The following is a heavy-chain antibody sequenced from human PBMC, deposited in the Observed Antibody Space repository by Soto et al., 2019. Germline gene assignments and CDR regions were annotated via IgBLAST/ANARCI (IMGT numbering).Heavy chain of an antibody. J-gene: IGHJ4*02. D-gene: IGHD6-19*01. CDR1: GFTFSSYG. CDR2: ISYDGSNK. Sequence: PGGSLRLSCAASGFTFSSYGMHWVRQAPGKGLEWVAVISYDGSNKYYADSVKGRFTISRDNSKNTLYLQMNSLRAEDTAVYYCAKGSVALDYWGQGTLVTVS. CDR3: AKGSVALDY. V-gene: IGHV3-30*18.